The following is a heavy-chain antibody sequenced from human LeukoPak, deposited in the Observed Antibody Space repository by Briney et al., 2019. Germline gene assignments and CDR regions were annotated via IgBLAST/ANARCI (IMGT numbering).Heavy chain of an antibody. CDR1: GGSFSGYY. CDR3: ARGQMAHFWSGYYPNWFDP. CDR2: INHSGST. D-gene: IGHD3-3*02. V-gene: IGHV4-34*01. Sequence: SETLSLTCAVYGGSFSGYYWSWIRQPPGKGLEWIGEINHSGSTNYNPSLKSRVTISVDTSKNQFSLKLSSVTAADTAVYYCARGQMAHFWSGYYPNWFDPWGQGTLVTVSS. J-gene: IGHJ5*02.